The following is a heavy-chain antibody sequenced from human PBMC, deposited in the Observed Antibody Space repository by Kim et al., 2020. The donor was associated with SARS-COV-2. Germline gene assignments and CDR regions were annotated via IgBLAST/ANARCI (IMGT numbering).Heavy chain of an antibody. V-gene: IGHV3-30*18. CDR1: GFTFSSYG. CDR3: AKDQSGTGPPQVEGY. CDR2: ISYDGSNK. D-gene: IGHD1-1*01. Sequence: GGSLRLSCAASGFTFSSYGMHWVRQAPGKGLEWVAVISYDGSNKYYADSVKGRFTISRDNSKNTLYLQMNSLRAEDTAVYYCAKDQSGTGPPQVEGYWGQGTLVTVSS. J-gene: IGHJ4*02.